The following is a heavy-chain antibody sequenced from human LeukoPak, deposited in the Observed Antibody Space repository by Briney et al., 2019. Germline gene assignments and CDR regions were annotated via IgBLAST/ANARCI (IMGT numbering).Heavy chain of an antibody. V-gene: IGHV1-2*02. CDR3: SRDIVMVTYWFDP. CDR2: INPNSGGT. D-gene: IGHD5-18*01. CDR1: GYTFTGYY. Sequence: ASVEVSCKASGYTFTGYYMHWVRQAPGQWLEWMGWINPNSGGTNYAQKFQGRVTMTRDTSISTAYMELSRLRSDDTAVYYCSRDIVMVTYWFDPWGQGTLVTVSS. J-gene: IGHJ5*02.